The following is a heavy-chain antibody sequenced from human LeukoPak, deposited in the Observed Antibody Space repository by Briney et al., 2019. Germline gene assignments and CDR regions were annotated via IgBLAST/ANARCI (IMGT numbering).Heavy chain of an antibody. CDR2: IRYDGSNK. CDR1: GFIFSSYG. V-gene: IGHV3-30*02. Sequence: GGSLRLSCAASGFIFSSYGMHWVRQAPGKGLEWVAFIRYDGSNKYYAYSGKGRFTISKDNSKNTLYLQMNSLRAEDTAVYYCAKEGVAARPIDDYWGQGPLVTVSS. CDR3: AKEGVAARPIDDY. D-gene: IGHD6-6*01. J-gene: IGHJ4*02.